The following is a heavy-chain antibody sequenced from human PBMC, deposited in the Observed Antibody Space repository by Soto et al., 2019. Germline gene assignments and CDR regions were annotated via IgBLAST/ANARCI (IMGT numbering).Heavy chain of an antibody. CDR3: VKERYGQLWLEDYGMDV. D-gene: IGHD5-18*01. Sequence: QVLLVESGGGVVQPGRSLRLSCAASAFTFSSYRIHWVRQAPGKGLDWVAVISYDASDKYYADSVKGRFTISRDNSKNTLYLQMNSLRAEDTAVYYCVKERYGQLWLEDYGMDVWGQGTTVTVSS. V-gene: IGHV3-30*18. J-gene: IGHJ6*02. CDR1: AFTFSSYR. CDR2: ISYDASDK.